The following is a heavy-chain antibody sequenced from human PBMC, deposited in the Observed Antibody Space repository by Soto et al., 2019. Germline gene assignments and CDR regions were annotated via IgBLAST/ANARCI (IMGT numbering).Heavy chain of an antibody. CDR1: GGSFSGYY. D-gene: IGHD5-12*01. CDR2: INHSGST. V-gene: IGHV4-34*01. J-gene: IGHJ3*02. Sequence: SETLSLTCAVYGGSFSGYYWSWIRQPPGKGLEWIGEINHSGSTNYNPSLKSRVTISVDTSKNQFSLKLSSVTAADTAVYYCARDGYNSRAFDIWGQGTMSPSPQ. CDR3: ARDGYNSRAFDI.